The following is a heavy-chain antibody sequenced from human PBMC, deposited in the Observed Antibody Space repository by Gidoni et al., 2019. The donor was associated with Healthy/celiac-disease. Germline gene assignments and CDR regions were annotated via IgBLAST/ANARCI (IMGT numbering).Heavy chain of an antibody. J-gene: IGHJ5*02. CDR2: IVVSGGST. D-gene: IGHD2-2*01. CDR1: GFTFSSYA. CDR3: AKEGDIVVVPAAGWWFDP. Sequence: EVQLLESGGGLVQPGGSLRRSCAASGFTFSSYAMSGVRQAPGKGLEVFPAIVVSGGSTYSAASLKGRFTISIDNSKNTLYLQMNSLRADDTAVYYCAKEGDIVVVPAAGWWFDPWGQGTLVTVSS. V-gene: IGHV3-23*01.